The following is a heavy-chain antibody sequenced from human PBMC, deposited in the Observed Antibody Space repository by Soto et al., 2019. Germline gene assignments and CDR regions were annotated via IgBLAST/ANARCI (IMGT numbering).Heavy chain of an antibody. Sequence: GGSLRLSCASSGFTFARYSMNWVRQAPGKGLEWVSSISSTTNYIYYADSMKGRFTVSRDNAKNSVYLEMNSLSAEDTAVYYCARESEDLTSNFDYWGQGTLVTVSS. CDR2: ISSTTNYI. CDR1: GFTFARYS. CDR3: ARESEDLTSNFDY. V-gene: IGHV3-21*01. J-gene: IGHJ4*02.